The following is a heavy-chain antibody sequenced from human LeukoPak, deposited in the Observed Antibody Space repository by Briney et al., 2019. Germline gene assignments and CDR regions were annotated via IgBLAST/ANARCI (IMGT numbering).Heavy chain of an antibody. J-gene: IGHJ4*02. CDR1: GGSISGYY. V-gene: IGHV4-59*01. D-gene: IGHD6-19*01. Sequence: SKTLSLTCTVSGGSISGYYWNWIRQPPGKGLEWIGYIYYSGSTNYNPSLKSRVTISVDTSKNQFSLKLRSVTAADTAVYYCARERYSSGSYGNDYWGQGTLVTVSS. CDR3: ARERYSSGSYGNDY. CDR2: IYYSGST.